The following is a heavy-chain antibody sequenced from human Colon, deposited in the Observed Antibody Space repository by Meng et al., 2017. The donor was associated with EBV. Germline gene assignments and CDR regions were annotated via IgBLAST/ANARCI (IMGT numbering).Heavy chain of an antibody. D-gene: IGHD5-24*01. CDR1: GASISSNNW. CDR3: ARGNAYNAPSFDY. Sequence: GQRQGPGPGLVEPAGTLSPTCAVSGASISSNNWWGWVRQPPGKGLEWIGEIYHGGNTNYNPSLKSRVTISVDRSNDQFSLSLSSVTAADTAVYYCARGNAYNAPSFDYWGQGTLVTVSS. CDR2: IYHGGNT. J-gene: IGHJ4*02. V-gene: IGHV4-4*02.